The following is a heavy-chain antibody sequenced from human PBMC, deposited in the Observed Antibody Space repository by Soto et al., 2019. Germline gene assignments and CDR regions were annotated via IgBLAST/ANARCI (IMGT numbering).Heavy chain of an antibody. CDR2: IYYSGST. D-gene: IGHD3-3*01. V-gene: IGHV4-59*01. Sequence: SETLSLTCTVSGGSLSSYYWSWIRQPPGKGLEWIGYIYYSGSTNYNPSLKSRVTISVDTSKNQFSLKLSSVTAADTAVYYCARVRFLEWYFDYWGQGTLVTVSS. J-gene: IGHJ4*02. CDR3: ARVRFLEWYFDY. CDR1: GGSLSSYY.